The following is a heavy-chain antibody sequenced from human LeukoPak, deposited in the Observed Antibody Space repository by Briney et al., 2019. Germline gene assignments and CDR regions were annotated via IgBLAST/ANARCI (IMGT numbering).Heavy chain of an antibody. D-gene: IGHD2-15*01. CDR1: GFTVSSNY. J-gene: IGHJ4*02. CDR2: IYSGGST. CDR3: ARSHMGRGGGSCYIDY. Sequence: GGSLRLSCAAAGFTVSSNYMSWVRQAPGKGLEWVSVIYSGGSTYYADSVKGRFTISRDNSNNTLYLQMNSLRAEDTAVYYCARSHMGRGGGSCYIDYWGQGTLVTVSS. V-gene: IGHV3-53*01.